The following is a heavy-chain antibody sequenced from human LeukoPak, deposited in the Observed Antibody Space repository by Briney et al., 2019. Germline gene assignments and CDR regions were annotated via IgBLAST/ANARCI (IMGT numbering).Heavy chain of an antibody. Sequence: ASVKVSCKASGYTFTGYYMHWVRQAPAQGLEWMGWINPNSGGTNYAQKFQGRVTMTRDTSISTAYMELSRLRSDDTAVYYCAKNYYGSGSYLWYFDLWGRGTLVTVSS. CDR1: GYTFTGYY. CDR2: INPNSGGT. CDR3: AKNYYGSGSYLWYFDL. J-gene: IGHJ2*01. D-gene: IGHD3-10*01. V-gene: IGHV1-2*02.